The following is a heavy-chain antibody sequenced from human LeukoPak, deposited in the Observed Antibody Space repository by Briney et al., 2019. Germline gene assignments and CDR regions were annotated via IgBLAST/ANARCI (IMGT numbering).Heavy chain of an antibody. J-gene: IGHJ4*02. CDR1: GDSISRSIYY. Sequence: TSETLSLTCTVSGDSISRSIYYWGWIRQPPGKGLEWIGSIFYTGNTYYNPSLRSRVTMSVDTSKNHFSLNLSSVTAADMAVYYCSRHVNTFDYWGQGALVTVSS. CDR3: SRHVNTFDY. CDR2: IFYTGNT. V-gene: IGHV4-39*01.